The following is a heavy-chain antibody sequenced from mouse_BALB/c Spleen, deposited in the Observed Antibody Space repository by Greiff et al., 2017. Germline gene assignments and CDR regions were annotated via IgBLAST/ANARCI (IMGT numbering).Heavy chain of an antibody. V-gene: IGHV1-63*02. D-gene: IGHD2-4*01. CDR3: ARGGIYYDYDWFAY. Sequence: QVQLKQSGAELVRPGTSVKISCKASGYTFTNYWLGWVKQRPGHGLEWIGDIYPGGGYTNYNEKFEGKATLTADTSSSTAYMQLSSLTSEDSAVYFCARGGIYYDYDWFAYWGQGTLVTVSA. J-gene: IGHJ3*01. CDR2: IYPGGGYT. CDR1: GYTFTNYW.